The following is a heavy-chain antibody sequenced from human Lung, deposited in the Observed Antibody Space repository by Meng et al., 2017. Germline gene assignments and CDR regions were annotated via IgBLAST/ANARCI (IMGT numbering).Heavy chain of an antibody. V-gene: IGHV1-2*06. CDR2: IDPKSGDT. J-gene: IGHJ4*02. CDR1: GYYFPDYY. D-gene: IGHD6-13*01. CDR3: ARDEDISAAGKLFGDY. Sequence: VQSGGGVETLGASVRVSCKPSGYYFPDYYIHWVRLAPGQGLEWMGHIDPKSGDTRYAQKFQGRVTMTGDTSIGTAYMELTGLRSDDTALYYCARDEDISAAGKLFGDYWGQGTLVTVSS.